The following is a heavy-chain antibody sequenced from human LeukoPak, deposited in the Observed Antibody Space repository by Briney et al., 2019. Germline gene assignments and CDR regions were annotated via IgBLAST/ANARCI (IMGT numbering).Heavy chain of an antibody. D-gene: IGHD3-10*01. CDR2: IYYSGST. V-gene: IGHV4-39*01. J-gene: IGHJ1*01. CDR3: ARNDYYGSGSY. Sequence: PSETLSLTCTVSGGSISSSSYYWGWIRQPPGKGLEWIGSIYYSGSTYYNPSLKSRVTISVDTSKNQFSLKLSSVTAADTAVYYCARNDYYGSGSYWGQGTLFTVSS. CDR1: GGSISSSSYY.